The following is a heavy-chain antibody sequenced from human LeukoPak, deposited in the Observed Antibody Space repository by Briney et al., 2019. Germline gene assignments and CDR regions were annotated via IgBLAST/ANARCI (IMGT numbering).Heavy chain of an antibody. CDR1: GGSFSDYY. CDR3: ARVGVYSRFGEPRPYYYYYYYMDV. J-gene: IGHJ6*03. D-gene: IGHD3-10*01. Sequence: SETLSLTCAVYGGSFSDYYWTWIRQPPGKGLEWIGEINHSGSTNYNPSLKSRVTISVDTSKNQFSLKLSSVTAADTAVYYCARVGVYSRFGEPRPYYYYYYYMDVWGKGTTVTVSS. V-gene: IGHV4-34*01. CDR2: INHSGST.